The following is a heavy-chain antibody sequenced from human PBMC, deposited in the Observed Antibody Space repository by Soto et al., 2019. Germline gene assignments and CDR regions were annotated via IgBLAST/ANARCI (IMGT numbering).Heavy chain of an antibody. CDR1: GLGYTNSA. CDR2: IVVGSGNT. J-gene: IGHJ4*02. D-gene: IGHD3-3*01. V-gene: IGHV1-58*01. Sequence: ASVKVSCKASGLGYTNSAVQWVRQARGQRLEWIGWIVVGSGNTNYAQKFQERVTIIRDMSSNTVYMELSSLRSEDTAVYYCAADNDFWSGHYYFAYWGQGTLVTVSS. CDR3: AADNDFWSGHYYFAY.